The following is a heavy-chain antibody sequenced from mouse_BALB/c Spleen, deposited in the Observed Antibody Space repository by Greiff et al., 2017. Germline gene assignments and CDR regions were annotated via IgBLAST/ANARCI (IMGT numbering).Heavy chain of an antibody. CDR2: ISSGGSYT. CDR3: ARGYADGDFDV. V-gene: IGHV5-9-3*01. Sequence: EVQLVESGGGLVKPGGSLKLSCAASGFTFSSYAMSWVRQTPEKRLEWVATISSGGSYTYYPDSVKGRFTISRDNAKNTLYLQMSSLRSEDTAMYYCARGYADGDFDVWGAGTTVTVSS. CDR1: GFTFSSYA. D-gene: IGHD2-10*02. J-gene: IGHJ1*01.